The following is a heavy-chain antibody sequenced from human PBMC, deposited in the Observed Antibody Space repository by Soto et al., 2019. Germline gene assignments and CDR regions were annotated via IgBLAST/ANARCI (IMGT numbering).Heavy chain of an antibody. Sequence: QVQLVESGGGVVQPGRSLRLSCAASGFTFSSYGMHWVRQAPGKGLEWVAVISYDGSNKYYADSVKGRFTISRDNSENTLYLQMNSLRAEDTAVYYCAKRGDYYDSSGYSEDYYYGMDVWGQGTTVTVSS. CDR2: ISYDGSNK. J-gene: IGHJ6*02. CDR3: AKRGDYYDSSGYSEDYYYGMDV. CDR1: GFTFSSYG. V-gene: IGHV3-30*18. D-gene: IGHD3-22*01.